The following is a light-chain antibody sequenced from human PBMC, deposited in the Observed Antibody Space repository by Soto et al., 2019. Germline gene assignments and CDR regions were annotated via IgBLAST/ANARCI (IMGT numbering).Light chain of an antibody. CDR2: GAS. CDR1: QSVSRSY. Sequence: EIVLTQSPGTLSLSPGERATLSCRASQSVSRSYLAWYQQKPGQAPRLFIYGASSRATGIPDRFSGSGSGTDFTLTISRLEPEDFAVYYCQQYGSSPPWTFGQGTKVEIK. V-gene: IGKV3-20*01. CDR3: QQYGSSPPWT. J-gene: IGKJ1*01.